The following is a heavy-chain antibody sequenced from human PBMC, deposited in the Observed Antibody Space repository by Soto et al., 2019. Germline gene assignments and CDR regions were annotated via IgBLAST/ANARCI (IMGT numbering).Heavy chain of an antibody. Sequence: GSLRLSCAASGFTFSSYGMHWVRQAPGKGLEWVAVISYDGSNKYYADSVKGRFTISRDNSKNTLYLQMNSLRAEDTAVYYCAKDKGSGYGDYAGAFDIWGKGKMVTV. CDR1: GFTFSSYG. J-gene: IGHJ3*02. D-gene: IGHD4-17*01. CDR2: ISYDGSNK. V-gene: IGHV3-30*18. CDR3: AKDKGSGYGDYAGAFDI.